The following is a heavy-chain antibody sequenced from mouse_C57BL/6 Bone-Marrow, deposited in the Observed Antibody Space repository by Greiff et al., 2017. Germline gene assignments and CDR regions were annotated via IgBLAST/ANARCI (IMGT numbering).Heavy chain of an antibody. J-gene: IGHJ1*03. CDR2: IYPRSGNT. CDR3: ARPGYYVGWYFDD. Sequence: QVHVKQSGAELARPGASVKLSCKASGYTFTSYGISWVKQRTGQGLEWIGEIYPRSGNTYYNEKFKGKATLTADKSSSTAYMELRSLTSEDSAVYCCARPGYYVGWYFDDWGTGTTVTDSS. CDR1: GYTFTSYG. D-gene: IGHD2-3*01. V-gene: IGHV1-81*01.